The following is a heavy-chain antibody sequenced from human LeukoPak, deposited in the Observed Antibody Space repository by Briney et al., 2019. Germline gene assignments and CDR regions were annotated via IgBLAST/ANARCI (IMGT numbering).Heavy chain of an antibody. CDR2: IYTSGST. CDR1: GGSISSSSYY. D-gene: IGHD6-13*01. V-gene: IGHV4-39*07. Sequence: SETLSLTCTVSGGSISSSSYYWGWLRQPPGKGLEWIGRIYTSGSTNYNPSLKSRVTMSVDTSKNQFSLKLSSVTAADTAVYYCARDVGKGAAAGLNWFDPWGQGTLVTVSS. J-gene: IGHJ5*02. CDR3: ARDVGKGAAAGLNWFDP.